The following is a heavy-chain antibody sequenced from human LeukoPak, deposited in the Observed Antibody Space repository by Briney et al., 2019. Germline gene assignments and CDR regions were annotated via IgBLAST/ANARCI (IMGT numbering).Heavy chain of an antibody. J-gene: IGHJ4*02. CDR1: GGSISSNNYY. V-gene: IGHV4-39*01. D-gene: IGHD3-3*01. CDR3: ARLWSGYRPPDY. Sequence: SETLSLTCTVSGGSISSNNYYWGWIRQPPGKGLEWIGSIYYSGSTYYNPSLKSRFTISVDTSKNQFSLKLTSVTAANTAVYYCARLWSGYRPPDYWGQGTLVTVSS. CDR2: IYYSGST.